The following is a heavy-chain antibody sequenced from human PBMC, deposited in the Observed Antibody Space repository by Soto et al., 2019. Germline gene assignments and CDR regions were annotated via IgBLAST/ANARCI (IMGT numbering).Heavy chain of an antibody. CDR3: ARRDGLDY. CDR1: GFTFSSYA. Sequence: EVQLLESGGGLVQPGGSLRLSCAASGFTFSSYAMTWVRQAPGKGLEWVSAISAIDFSTYYADSVNGRFTISRDNSKTTVYLQMNSLRAEDTAVYYCARRDGLDYWGQGTLVTVSS. V-gene: IGHV3-23*01. CDR2: ISAIDFST. J-gene: IGHJ4*02.